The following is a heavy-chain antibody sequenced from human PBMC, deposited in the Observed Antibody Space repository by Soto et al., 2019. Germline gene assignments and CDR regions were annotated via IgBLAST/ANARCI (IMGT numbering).Heavy chain of an antibody. CDR3: ARPLLGRAFDI. CDR1: GYPFTSYG. CDR2: ISAHNGNT. Sequence: APVQVSCHASGYPFTSYGISWLRQAPGQRLEWMGGISAHNGNTNYTQKLQGIFTMTTDTSKRTAYMELRRLRSDDTAVYYCARPLLGRAFDIWGQGTMVTVPS. D-gene: IGHD1-26*01. J-gene: IGHJ3*02. V-gene: IGHV1-18*01.